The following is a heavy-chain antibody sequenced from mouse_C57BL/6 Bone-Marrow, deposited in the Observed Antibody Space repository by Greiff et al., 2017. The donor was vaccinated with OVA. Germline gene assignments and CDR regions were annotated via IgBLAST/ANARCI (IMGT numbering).Heavy chain of an antibody. CDR3: ARGDGYAKDYYAMDY. J-gene: IGHJ4*01. CDR2: ISNGGGST. CDR1: GFTFSDYY. D-gene: IGHD2-2*01. V-gene: IGHV5-12*01. Sequence: EVTLVESGGGLVQPGGSLKLSCAASGFTFSDYYMYWVRQTPEKRLEWVAYISNGGGSTYYPDTVKGRFTISRDNAKNTLYLQMSRLKSEDTAMYYCARGDGYAKDYYAMDYWGQGTSVTVSS.